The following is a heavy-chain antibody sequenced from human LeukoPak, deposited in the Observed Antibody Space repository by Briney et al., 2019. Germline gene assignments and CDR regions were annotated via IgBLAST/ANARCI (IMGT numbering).Heavy chain of an antibody. V-gene: IGHV1-69*13. CDR1: GGAFSSYA. CDR3: ARDDCSGGSCYIDY. D-gene: IGHD2-15*01. Sequence: AASVKVSCKASGGAFSSYAISWVRQAPGQGLEWMGGIIPIFGTANYAQKFQGRVTITADESTSTAYMELSSLRSEDTAVYYCARDDCSGGSCYIDYWGQGTLVTVSS. J-gene: IGHJ4*02. CDR2: IIPIFGTA.